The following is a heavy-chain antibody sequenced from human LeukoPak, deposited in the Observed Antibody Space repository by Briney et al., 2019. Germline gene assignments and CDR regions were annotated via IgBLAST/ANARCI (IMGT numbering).Heavy chain of an antibody. J-gene: IGHJ4*02. CDR2: IYYSGST. Sequence: SETLSLTCTVSGGSISSYYWSWIRQPPGEGLEWIGYIYYSGSTNYNPSLKSRVTISVDTSKNQFSLKLSSVTAADTAVYYCARLYGDYYFDYWGQGTLVTVSS. D-gene: IGHD4-17*01. V-gene: IGHV4-59*01. CDR3: ARLYGDYYFDY. CDR1: GGSISSYY.